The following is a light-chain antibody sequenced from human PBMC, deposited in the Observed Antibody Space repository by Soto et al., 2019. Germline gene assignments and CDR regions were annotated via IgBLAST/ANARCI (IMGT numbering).Light chain of an antibody. CDR3: QQYSSSRT. CDR1: QSVSSNH. Sequence: DIVLTQSPGTLSLSPGERGTLYCRASQSVSSNHLAWYQQKPGQAPRLLIYGGSSRATGIPVRFSGSGSETDFTLTITRLEPEDFAMYYCQQYSSSRTFGQGTKVDIK. V-gene: IGKV3-20*01. CDR2: GGS. J-gene: IGKJ1*01.